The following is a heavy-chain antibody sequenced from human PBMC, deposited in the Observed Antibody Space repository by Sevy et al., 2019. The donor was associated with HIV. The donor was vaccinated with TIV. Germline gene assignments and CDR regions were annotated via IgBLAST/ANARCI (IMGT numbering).Heavy chain of an antibody. CDR1: GYTFTGYY. Sequence: ASVKVSCKASGYTFTGYYMHWVRQAPGQGLEWMGWINPNTSATNYAQTFRGRVTMTRDTSISTAYMELSSLRSDDTAIYYCTRDRQHSRDIWGHGTMVTVS. V-gene: IGHV1-2*02. CDR3: TRDRQHSRDI. CDR2: INPNTSAT. J-gene: IGHJ3*02. D-gene: IGHD3-3*02.